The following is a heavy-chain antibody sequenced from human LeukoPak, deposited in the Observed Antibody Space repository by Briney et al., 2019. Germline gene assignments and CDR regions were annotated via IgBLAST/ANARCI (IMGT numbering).Heavy chain of an antibody. V-gene: IGHV4-31*03. D-gene: IGHD4-17*01. Sequence: SETLSLTCTVSGGSISSGGYYWSWIRQHPGKGLEWIGYIYYSGSTYYNPSLKSRVTISVDTSKNQFSLKLSSVAAADTAVYYCARTTHDYYYYGMDVWGQGTTVTVSS. CDR1: GGSISSGGYY. CDR2: IYYSGST. CDR3: ARTTHDYYYYGMDV. J-gene: IGHJ6*02.